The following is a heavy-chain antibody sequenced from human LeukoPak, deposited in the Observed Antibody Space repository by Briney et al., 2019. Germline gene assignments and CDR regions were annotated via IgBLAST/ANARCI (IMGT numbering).Heavy chain of an antibody. CDR1: GFTFSSYG. CDR3: ARDRRFWSGLDAFDI. J-gene: IGHJ3*02. Sequence: GGSLRLSCAASGFTFSSYGMHWVRQAPGKGLEWAAVIWYDGSNKYYADSVKGRFTISRDNSKNTLYLQMNSLRAEDTAVYYCARDRRFWSGLDAFDIWGQGTMVTVSS. CDR2: IWYDGSNK. V-gene: IGHV3-33*01. D-gene: IGHD3-3*01.